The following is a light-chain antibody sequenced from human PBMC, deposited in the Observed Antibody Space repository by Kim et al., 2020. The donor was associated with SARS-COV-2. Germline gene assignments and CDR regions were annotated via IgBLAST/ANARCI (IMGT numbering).Light chain of an antibody. CDR3: QQYGSSLWT. CDR2: VAS. CDR1: QGVSGS. V-gene: IGKV3-20*01. J-gene: IGKJ1*01. Sequence: MCPGERATLSCRASQGVSGSLAWYQQKPGQAPRLLIYVASNRATGIPDRFSGSGSGTDFTLTISRLEPEDFAMYYCQQYGSSLWTFGQGTKVDIK.